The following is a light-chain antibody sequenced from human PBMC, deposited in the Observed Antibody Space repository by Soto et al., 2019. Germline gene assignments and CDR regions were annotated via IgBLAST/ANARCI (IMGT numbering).Light chain of an antibody. V-gene: IGLV2-23*02. Sequence: QSVLTQPASVSGSPGQSITISCTGTSSDVGSYNLVSWYQHHPGKVPKLMIYEVNKRPSGVSNRFSGSKSGNTASLTISGLQAEDEADYYSYSYAGTSYVFGTGTKVTVL. CDR2: EVN. J-gene: IGLJ1*01. CDR3: YSYAGTSYV. CDR1: SSDVGSYNL.